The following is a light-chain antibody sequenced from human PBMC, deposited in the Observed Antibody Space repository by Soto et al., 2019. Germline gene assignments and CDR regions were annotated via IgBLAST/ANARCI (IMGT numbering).Light chain of an antibody. Sequence: GLSLSLGAVSLSQGERATLSCRASQSVSSYLAWYQQKPGQAPRLLIYGASTRATGIPARFSGSGSGTEFTLTISSLQPDDYATYYCQQYSSYSRTFGQGTKVDNK. V-gene: IGKV3-15*01. J-gene: IGKJ1*01. CDR2: GAS. CDR3: QQYSSYSRT. CDR1: QSVSSY.